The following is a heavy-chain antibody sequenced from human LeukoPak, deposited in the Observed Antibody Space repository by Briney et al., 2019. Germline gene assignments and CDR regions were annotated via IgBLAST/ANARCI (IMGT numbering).Heavy chain of an antibody. CDR1: GYPIRSGFY. D-gene: IGHD5-24*01. V-gene: IGHV4-38-2*02. Sequence: PSETLSLTCTVSGYPIRSGFYWGWIRPPPGKGLEWVGSIYQSGSTFYNPSLKSRVTISVDTSKNQFSLSLRSVTAADTAVYYCARHEAEMATILGNYWGREPWSSSP. CDR3: ARHEAEMATILGNY. CDR2: IYQSGST. J-gene: IGHJ4*02.